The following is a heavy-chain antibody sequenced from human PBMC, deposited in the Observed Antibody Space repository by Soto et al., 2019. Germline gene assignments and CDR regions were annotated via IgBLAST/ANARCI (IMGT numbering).Heavy chain of an antibody. CDR2: INPNSGGT. CDR1: GYTFTGYY. D-gene: IGHD3-3*01. V-gene: IGHV1-2*02. Sequence: GASVKVSCKASGYTFTGYYMHWVRQAPGQGLEWMGWINPNSGGTNYAQKFQGRVTMTRDTSISTAYMELSRLRSDDTAVYYCARDPAFYDFWSGYKGYYFDYWGQGTLVTVSS. J-gene: IGHJ4*02. CDR3: ARDPAFYDFWSGYKGYYFDY.